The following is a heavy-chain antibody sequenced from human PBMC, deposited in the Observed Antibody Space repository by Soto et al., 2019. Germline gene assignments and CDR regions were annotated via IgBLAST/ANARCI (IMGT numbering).Heavy chain of an antibody. CDR1: GFPFSSYA. Sequence: EVQLLESGGGLVQPGGSMRLSCAASGFPFSSYALSWVRQPPGTGQEWVSAISGGGGSAYYADSVTVLFTISRDNSKIPLYLQRNSLGAEDTAVYYCAKDAQAVARSEMDYWGQGSRVTFSS. V-gene: IGHV3-23*01. D-gene: IGHD6-19*01. J-gene: IGHJ4*02. CDR3: AKDAQAVARSEMDY. CDR2: ISGGGGSA.